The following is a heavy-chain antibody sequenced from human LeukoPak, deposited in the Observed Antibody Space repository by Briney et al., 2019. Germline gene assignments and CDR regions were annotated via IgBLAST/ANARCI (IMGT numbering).Heavy chain of an antibody. CDR2: INPSGGST. Sequence: ASVKVSCKASGYTFTSYYMHWVRQAPGQGLEWMGIINPSGGSTSYAQKFQGRVTMTRDTSTSTVYMELSSLRSEDTAVYYCASIPHRGYSSSWPFDYWGQGTLVTVSS. V-gene: IGHV1-46*01. CDR1: GYTFTSYY. CDR3: ASIPHRGYSSSWPFDY. J-gene: IGHJ4*02. D-gene: IGHD6-13*01.